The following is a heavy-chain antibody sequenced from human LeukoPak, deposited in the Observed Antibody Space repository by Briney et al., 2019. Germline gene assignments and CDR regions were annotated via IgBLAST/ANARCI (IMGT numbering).Heavy chain of an antibody. J-gene: IGHJ5*02. Sequence: PSETLSLTCTVSGDSINSNSYHWGWIRQPPGKGLEWIGTVYSTGNTYYTPSLKSRVTISVDTSNNQFSLKLTSVTAADTAVYYCARPHLTWRVEYFDPWGQGTPVTVSS. D-gene: IGHD3-16*01. CDR1: GDSINSNSYH. V-gene: IGHV4-39*01. CDR3: ARPHLTWRVEYFDP. CDR2: VYSTGNT.